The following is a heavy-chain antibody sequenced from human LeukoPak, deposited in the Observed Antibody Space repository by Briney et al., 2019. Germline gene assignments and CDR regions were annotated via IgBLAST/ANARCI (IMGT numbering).Heavy chain of an antibody. J-gene: IGHJ4*02. CDR2: VYHSVST. CDR3: ASILLHSSGYGY. Sequence: SQTLSLTCAVSVGSISSGGYSWSWIRQPPGKGLECIGYVYHSVSTYYNPSLKSRVTVSGDRSRNQFTLKLSSVTPADPAVYYWASILLHSSGYGYWGQGTLVTVPS. V-gene: IGHV4-30-2*01. D-gene: IGHD3-22*01. CDR1: VGSISSGGYS.